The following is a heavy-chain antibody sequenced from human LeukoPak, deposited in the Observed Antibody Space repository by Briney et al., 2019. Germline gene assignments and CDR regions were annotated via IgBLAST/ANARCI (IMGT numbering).Heavy chain of an antibody. V-gene: IGHV4-59*01. CDR3: AREGVATTFDY. Sequence: PSETLSLTCTVSGGSISSYYWSWIRQPPEKGLEWIGYIYYSGSTNYNPSLKSRVTISVDTSKNQFSLKLSSVTAADTAVYYCAREGVATTFDYWGQGTLVTVSS. D-gene: IGHD5-12*01. CDR1: GGSISSYY. CDR2: IYYSGST. J-gene: IGHJ4*02.